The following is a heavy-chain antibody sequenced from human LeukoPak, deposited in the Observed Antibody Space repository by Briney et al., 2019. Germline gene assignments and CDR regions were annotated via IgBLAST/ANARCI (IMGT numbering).Heavy chain of an antibody. CDR1: GFTFSNYA. D-gene: IGHD6-13*01. J-gene: IGHJ4*02. Sequence: GGSLRLSCAASGFTFSNYAMSWVRQPPGKGLEWVSTISTRGGGTYYAGSVRGRCTVSRDNSKNTLYLQMNSLGAEDTAIYFCAKVSSSRSWGHFDYWGQGTLATVSS. CDR2: ISTRGGGT. V-gene: IGHV3-23*01. CDR3: AKVSSSRSWGHFDY.